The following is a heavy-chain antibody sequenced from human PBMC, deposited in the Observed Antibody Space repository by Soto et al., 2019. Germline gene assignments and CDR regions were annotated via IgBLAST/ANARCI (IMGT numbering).Heavy chain of an antibody. CDR1: GFTFSSYG. V-gene: IGHV3-33*01. CDR2: IWYDGSNK. Sequence: PGGSLRLSCAASGFTFSSYGMHWVRQAPGKGLEWVAVIWYDGSNKYYADSVKGRFTISRDNSKNTLYLQMNSLRAEDTAVYYCARKTAIVSGYYYYGMDVWGQGTTVTVSS. J-gene: IGHJ6*02. D-gene: IGHD5-18*01. CDR3: ARKTAIVSGYYYYGMDV.